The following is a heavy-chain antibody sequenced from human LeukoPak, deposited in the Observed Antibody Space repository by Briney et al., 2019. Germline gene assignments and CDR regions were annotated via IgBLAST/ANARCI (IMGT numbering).Heavy chain of an antibody. V-gene: IGHV4-34*01. CDR3: ARGGNSGSYSALYYFDC. CDR2: INHSGST. CDR1: GGSFSGYY. D-gene: IGHD1-26*01. J-gene: IGHJ4*02. Sequence: SSETLSLTCAVYGGSFSGYYWSWIRQPPGKGLEWIGEINHSGSTNYNPSLKSRVTISVDTSKNQFSLKLSSVTAADTAVYYCARGGNSGSYSALYYFDCWGQGTLVTVSS.